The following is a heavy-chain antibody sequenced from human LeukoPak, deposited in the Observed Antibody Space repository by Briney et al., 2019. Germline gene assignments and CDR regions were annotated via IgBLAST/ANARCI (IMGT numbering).Heavy chain of an antibody. J-gene: IGHJ6*02. CDR3: TTDLWFGELLGMDV. CDR2: IKSKTDGGTT. D-gene: IGHD3-10*01. V-gene: IGHV3-15*01. Sequence: GGSLRLSCAASGFTFSNAWMSWVRQAPGKGLERVGRIKSKTDGGTTDYAAPVKGRFTISRDDSKNTLYLQMNSLKTEDTAVYYCTTDLWFGELLGMDVWGQGTTVTVSS. CDR1: GFTFSNAW.